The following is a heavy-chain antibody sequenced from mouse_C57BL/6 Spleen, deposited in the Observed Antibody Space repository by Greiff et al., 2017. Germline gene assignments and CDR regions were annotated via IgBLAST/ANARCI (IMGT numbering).Heavy chain of an antibody. V-gene: IGHV5-6*01. CDR3: ASGYGSSYGYFDV. Sequence: EVKVVESGGDLVKPGGSLKLSCAASGFTFSSYGMSWVRQTPDKRLEWVATISSGGSYTYYPDSVKGRFTISRDNAKNTLYLQMSSLKSEDTAMYYCASGYGSSYGYFDVWGTGTTVTVSS. J-gene: IGHJ1*03. CDR2: ISSGGSYT. D-gene: IGHD1-1*01. CDR1: GFTFSSYG.